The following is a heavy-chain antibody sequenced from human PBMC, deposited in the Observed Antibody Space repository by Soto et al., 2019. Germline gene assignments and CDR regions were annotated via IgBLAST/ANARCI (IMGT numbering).Heavy chain of an antibody. J-gene: IGHJ2*01. CDR2: ISAYNGNT. V-gene: IGHV1-18*04. D-gene: IGHD3-22*01. Sequence: GASVKVSCKASGYTFTSYGISWVRQAPGQGLEWMGWISAYNGNTNYAQKLQGRVTMTTDTSTSTAYMELRSLRSDDTAVYYCATNPPYYYDSRGYTNWYFDLWGRGNLVTVSS. CDR1: GYTFTSYG. CDR3: ATNPPYYYDSRGYTNWYFDL.